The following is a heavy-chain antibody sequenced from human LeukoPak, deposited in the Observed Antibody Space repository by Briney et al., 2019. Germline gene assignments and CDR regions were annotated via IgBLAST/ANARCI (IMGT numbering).Heavy chain of an antibody. Sequence: PGGSLRLSCAASGFTFSNYWMSWVRQAPGKGLEWVANIKQDGSEKYYVDSVKGRFTISRDNAKNSLYLQMNSLRAEDTAVYYCARDAEYSSPDYWGQGTLVTVSS. V-gene: IGHV3-7*01. CDR1: GFTFSNYW. J-gene: IGHJ4*02. CDR2: IKQDGSEK. D-gene: IGHD6-6*01. CDR3: ARDAEYSSPDY.